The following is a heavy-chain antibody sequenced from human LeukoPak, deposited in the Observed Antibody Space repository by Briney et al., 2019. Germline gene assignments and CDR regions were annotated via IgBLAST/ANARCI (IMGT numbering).Heavy chain of an antibody. CDR1: GGSISSYY. J-gene: IGHJ4*02. D-gene: IGHD2-21*02. V-gene: IGHV4-59*01. CDR2: ISYSGRT. Sequence: PSETLSLTCTVSGGSISSYYWSWIRQPPGKGLEWIGHISYSGRTYYSPSLKSRVTISLDTAKNQFSLKLTSVTAADTAVYFCARAAYCGSVCYHHFDQWGQGTLVTVSA. CDR3: ARAAYCGSVCYHHFDQ.